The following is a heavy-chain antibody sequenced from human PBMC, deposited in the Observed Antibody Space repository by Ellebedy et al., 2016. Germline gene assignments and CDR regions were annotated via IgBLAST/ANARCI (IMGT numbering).Heavy chain of an antibody. V-gene: IGHV3-23*01. Sequence: GGSLRLSCAASGFTFSSYAMSWVRQAPGKGLEWVSAISGCCGSTYYADSVKGRFTISRDNSKNTLYLQMNSLRAEDTAVYFCAKDRYGDYVVYFDYWGQGTLVTVSS. D-gene: IGHD4-17*01. J-gene: IGHJ4*02. CDR1: GFTFSSYA. CDR2: ISGCCGST. CDR3: AKDRYGDYVVYFDY.